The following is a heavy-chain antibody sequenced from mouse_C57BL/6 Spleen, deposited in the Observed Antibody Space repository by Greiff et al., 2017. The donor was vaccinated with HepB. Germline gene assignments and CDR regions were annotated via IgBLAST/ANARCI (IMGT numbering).Heavy chain of an antibody. V-gene: IGHV5-16*01. CDR3: ARGPPYDYDVGYFDY. J-gene: IGHJ2*01. D-gene: IGHD2-4*01. Sequence: EVKLVESEGGLVQPGSSMKLSCTASGFTFSDYYMAWVRQVPEKGLEWVANINYDGSSTYYLDSLKSRFIISRDNAKNILYLQMSSLKSEDTATYYCARGPPYDYDVGYFDYWGQGTTLTVSS. CDR1: GFTFSDYY. CDR2: INYDGSST.